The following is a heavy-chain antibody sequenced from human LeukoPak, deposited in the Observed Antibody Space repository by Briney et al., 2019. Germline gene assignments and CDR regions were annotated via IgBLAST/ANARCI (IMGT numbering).Heavy chain of an antibody. CDR2: INPNSGGT. Sequence: ASVKVSCKASGYTFTGYYMHWVRQAPGQGLEWMGRINPNSGGTNYAQKFQGRVTMTRDTSISTAYMELSRLRSDDTAVYYCARDLPLVGAPYFDYWGQGTLVTVSS. D-gene: IGHD1-26*01. CDR3: ARDLPLVGAPYFDY. CDR1: GYTFTGYY. J-gene: IGHJ4*02. V-gene: IGHV1-2*06.